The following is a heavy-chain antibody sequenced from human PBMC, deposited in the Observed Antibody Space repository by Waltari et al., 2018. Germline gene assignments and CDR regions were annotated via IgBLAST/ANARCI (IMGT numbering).Heavy chain of an antibody. CDR2: ISWNSGSI. CDR3: AKGPSGQLELPDY. J-gene: IGHJ4*02. D-gene: IGHD1-7*01. V-gene: IGHV3-9*03. Sequence: EVQLVESGGGLVQPGRSLRLSCAASGFAFDDYAMHWVRQGPGKGLEWVSGISWNSGSIGYADSVNGRFTISRDNAKNTLYLQMNSLRAEDMALYYCAKGPSGQLELPDYWGQGTLVTVSS. CDR1: GFAFDDYA.